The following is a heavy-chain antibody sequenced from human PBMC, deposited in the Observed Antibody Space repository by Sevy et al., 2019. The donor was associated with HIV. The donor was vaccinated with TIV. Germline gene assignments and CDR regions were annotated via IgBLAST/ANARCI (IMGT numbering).Heavy chain of an antibody. CDR1: GFTFSNFE. CDR2: INSRSSTT. Sequence: GVSLKLSCVASGFTFSNFEMNWVRQAPGKGLEWVSYINSRSSTTYSADSVKGRFTISRDNAKNSLYLQMNSLRAEDTGVYYCARELGSGSLDYWGQGTLVTVSS. V-gene: IGHV3-48*03. D-gene: IGHD1-26*01. J-gene: IGHJ4*02. CDR3: ARELGSGSLDY.